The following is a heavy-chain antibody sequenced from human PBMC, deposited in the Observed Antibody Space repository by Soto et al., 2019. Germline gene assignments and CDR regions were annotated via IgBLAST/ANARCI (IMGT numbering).Heavy chain of an antibody. CDR1: GYTFTSYG. Sequence: ASVKVSCKASGYTFTSYGISWVRQAPGQGLEWMGWISAYNGNTNYAQKLQGRVTMTTDTSTSTAYMELRSLRSDDTAVYYCARDLKRRNIVVVPDAQYYYYGMDVWGQGTTVTVSS. V-gene: IGHV1-18*04. CDR3: ARDLKRRNIVVVPDAQYYYYGMDV. CDR2: ISAYNGNT. J-gene: IGHJ6*02. D-gene: IGHD2-2*01.